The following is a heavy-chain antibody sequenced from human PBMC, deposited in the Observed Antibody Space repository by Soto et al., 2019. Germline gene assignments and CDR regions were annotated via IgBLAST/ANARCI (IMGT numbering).Heavy chain of an antibody. CDR2: IWYDGSNK. CDR3: ARPVTYYYDSSGYYAPYFDY. V-gene: IGHV3-33*01. D-gene: IGHD3-22*01. J-gene: IGHJ4*02. Sequence: QVQLVESGGGVVQPGRSLRLSCAASGFTISSYGMHGVRQAPGKGLEWVAVIWYDGSNKYYADSVKGRFTISRDNSKNTLYLQMNSLRAEDTAVYYCARPVTYYYDSSGYYAPYFDYWGQGTLVTVSS. CDR1: GFTISSYG.